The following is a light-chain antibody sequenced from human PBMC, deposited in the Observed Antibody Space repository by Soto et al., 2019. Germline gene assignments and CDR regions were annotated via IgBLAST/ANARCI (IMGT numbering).Light chain of an antibody. Sequence: IQLTQSPSSLSASVGDRVTITCRASQGISSYLAWYQQKPGKAPKLLISGAFTLLSGVQSRFSGSGSETEFTLTIRGLQPGDSATYYCKQYNSYSPTVGQGTKVDIK. CDR1: QGISSY. CDR3: KQYNSYSPT. J-gene: IGKJ1*01. CDR2: GAF. V-gene: IGKV1-9*01.